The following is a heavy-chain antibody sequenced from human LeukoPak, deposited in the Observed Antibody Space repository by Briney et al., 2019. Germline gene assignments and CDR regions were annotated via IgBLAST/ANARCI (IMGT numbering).Heavy chain of an antibody. J-gene: IGHJ4*02. CDR2: IYYSGST. D-gene: IGHD1-7*01. V-gene: IGHV4-59*08. CDR1: GGSISSYY. Sequence: SETLSLTCTVSGGSISSYYWSWIRQPPGKGLEWIGYIYYSGSTNYNPSLKSRVTISVDTSKNQFSLKLSSVTAADTAVYYCARISITGTTYPDYWGQGTLVTVSS. CDR3: ARISITGTTYPDY.